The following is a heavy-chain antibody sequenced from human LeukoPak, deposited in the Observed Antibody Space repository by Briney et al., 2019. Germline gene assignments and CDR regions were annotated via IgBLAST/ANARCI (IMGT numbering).Heavy chain of an antibody. Sequence: PSETLSLTCTVSGGSISSGGYYWSWIRQHPGKGLEWIGYIYYSGSTYYNPSLKSRVTISVDTSKNQFSLKLSSVTAADTAVYYCARHTRIAAFDALSPFDYWGQGTLVTVSS. CDR1: GGSISSGGYY. CDR3: ARHTRIAAFDALSPFDY. CDR2: IYYSGST. V-gene: IGHV4-31*03. J-gene: IGHJ4*02. D-gene: IGHD6-6*01.